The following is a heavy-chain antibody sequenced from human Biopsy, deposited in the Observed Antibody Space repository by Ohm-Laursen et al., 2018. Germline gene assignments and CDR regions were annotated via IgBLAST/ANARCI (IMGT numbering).Heavy chain of an antibody. CDR2: IYPNSGDT. D-gene: IGHD3-3*01. CDR3: ARDLLEWSLPS. V-gene: IGHV1-2*02. Sequence: SSVKVSCKASGDAFLGYYLHWVRQAPGQGLEWMGSIYPNSGDTDFAQKFQGRVSMTRDTSVSTAYLELSSLRSDDTATYYCARDLLEWSLPSWGQGTLVTVSS. J-gene: IGHJ4*02. CDR1: GDAFLGYY.